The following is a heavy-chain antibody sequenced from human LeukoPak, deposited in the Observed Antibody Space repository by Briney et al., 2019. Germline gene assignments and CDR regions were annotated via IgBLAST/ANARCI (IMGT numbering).Heavy chain of an antibody. J-gene: IGHJ4*02. V-gene: IGHV6-1*01. CDR2: TYYSSQWYN. CDR3: ARELGGFDH. CDR1: GDSVSSNSAA. Sequence: SQTLSLTRAISGDSVSSNSAAWNWIRQSPSRGLEWLGRTYYSSQWYNEYGVSVKSRLTISTDTSKNQFSLQLNSVTPEDTAEYYCARELGGFDHWGQGTLVTVSS. D-gene: IGHD3-16*01.